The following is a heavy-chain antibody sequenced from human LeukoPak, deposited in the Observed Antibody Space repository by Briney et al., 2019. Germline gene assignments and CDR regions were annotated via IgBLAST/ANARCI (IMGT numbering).Heavy chain of an antibody. CDR1: GLTFTSHA. CDR2: ISGSGGST. CDR3: AKPFFSSSSYWFDP. D-gene: IGHD6-6*01. V-gene: IGHV3-23*01. Sequence: GGSLRLSCATSGLTFTSHAMTWVRQAPGKGLEWVSAISGSGGSTYYADSVKGRFTISRDNSKNTLYLQMNSLRAEDTAVYYCAKPFFSSSSYWFDPWGQGTLVTVSS. J-gene: IGHJ5*02.